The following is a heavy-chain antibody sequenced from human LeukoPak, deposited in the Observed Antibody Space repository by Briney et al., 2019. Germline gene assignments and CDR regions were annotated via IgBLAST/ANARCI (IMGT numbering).Heavy chain of an antibody. V-gene: IGHV3-9*01. CDR2: ISWNSGSI. CDR3: AKDMTRRGSSGPHIFDY. Sequence: GRSLRLSCAASGFTFDDYAMHWVRQAPGKGLEWVSGISWNSGSIGYADSVKGRFTISRDNAKNSLYLQMNSLRAEDTALYYCAKDMTRRGSSGPHIFDYWGQGTLVTVSS. D-gene: IGHD5-12*01. CDR1: GFTFDDYA. J-gene: IGHJ4*02.